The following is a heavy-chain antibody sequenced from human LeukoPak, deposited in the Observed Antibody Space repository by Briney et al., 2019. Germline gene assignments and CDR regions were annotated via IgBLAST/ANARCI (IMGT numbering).Heavy chain of an antibody. V-gene: IGHV3-23*01. Sequence: GGSLRLSCAASGFSFSSFAMTWVRQAPGKGLEWVAGLSGSGGGTNYADSVQSRFTISRDNPKNTLYLQMNSLRAEDTAVYFCAKRGVVIRVFLVGFHKEAYYFDSWGQGALVTVSS. D-gene: IGHD3-10*01. CDR3: AKRGVVIRVFLVGFHKEAYYFDS. J-gene: IGHJ4*02. CDR2: LSGSGGGT. CDR1: GFSFSSFA.